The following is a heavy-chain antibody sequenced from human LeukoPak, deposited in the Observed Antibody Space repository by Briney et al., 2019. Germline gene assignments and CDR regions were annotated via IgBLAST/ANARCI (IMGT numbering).Heavy chain of an antibody. CDR2: ISASGDTT. D-gene: IGHD6-13*01. J-gene: IGHJ5*02. V-gene: IGHV3-23*01. CDR1: GFTFSGYY. CDR3: ARARFWKQQLVRNWFDP. Sequence: PGGSLRLSCAASGFTFSGYYMNWVRQSPGKGLEWVSDISASGDTTHYADSVKGRFTISRDNSKHTLYLQMNSLRAEDTAVYYCARARFWKQQLVRNWFDPWGQGTLVTVSS.